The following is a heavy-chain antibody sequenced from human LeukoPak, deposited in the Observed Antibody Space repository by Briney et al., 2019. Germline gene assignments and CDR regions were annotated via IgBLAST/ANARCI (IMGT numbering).Heavy chain of an antibody. CDR2: ISYDGSNK. Sequence: GGSLRLSCAASGFTFSSYAMHWVRQAPGKGLEGVAVISYDGSNKYYADSVKGRFTISRDNSKNTLYLQMNSLRAEDTAVYYCAKDRGDWLLSSVDYWGQGTLVTVSS. D-gene: IGHD3-9*01. CDR1: GFTFSSYA. CDR3: AKDRGDWLLSSVDY. J-gene: IGHJ4*02. V-gene: IGHV3-30*04.